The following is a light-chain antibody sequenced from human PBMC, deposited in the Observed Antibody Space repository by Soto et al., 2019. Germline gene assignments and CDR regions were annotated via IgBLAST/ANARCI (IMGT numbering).Light chain of an antibody. V-gene: IGKV3-15*01. J-gene: IGKJ4*01. CDR3: QQYTDWPLT. Sequence: EIVMTQSTATLSVSPGERATLSCRASQSVSSSLAWYQQKRGQAARLLIHGASTRATGIADRFSGSGSGTEFTLTISSLQSEDFAVYYCQQYTDWPLTFGGGTKVEIK. CDR1: QSVSSS. CDR2: GAS.